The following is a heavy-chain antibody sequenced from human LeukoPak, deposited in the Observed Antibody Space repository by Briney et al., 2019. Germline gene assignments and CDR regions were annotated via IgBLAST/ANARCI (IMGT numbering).Heavy chain of an antibody. CDR1: GFTFSSYA. V-gene: IGHV3-30-3*01. D-gene: IGHD3-22*01. CDR3: AREGDYYYDSSGYYAFDI. CDR2: ISYDGSNK. J-gene: IGHJ3*02. Sequence: GGSLRLSCAASGFTFSSYAMHWVRQAPGKGLEWVAVISYDGSNKYYADSVKGRFTISRDNSKNTLYLQKNSLRAEDTAVYYCAREGDYYYDSSGYYAFDIWGQGTMVTVSS.